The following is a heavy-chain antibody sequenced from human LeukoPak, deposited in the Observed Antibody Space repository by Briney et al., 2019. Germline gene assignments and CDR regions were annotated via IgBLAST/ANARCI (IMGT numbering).Heavy chain of an antibody. CDR1: GFTFSSYA. CDR3: ATNDYGDYFEYFQH. D-gene: IGHD4-17*01. Sequence: PGGSLRLSCAASGFTFSSYAMSWVRQAPGKGLEWVSAISGSGGSTYYADSVKGRFTISRDNSKNTLYLQMDSLRAEDTAVYYCATNDYGDYFEYFQHWGQGTLVTVSS. CDR2: ISGSGGST. J-gene: IGHJ1*01. V-gene: IGHV3-23*01.